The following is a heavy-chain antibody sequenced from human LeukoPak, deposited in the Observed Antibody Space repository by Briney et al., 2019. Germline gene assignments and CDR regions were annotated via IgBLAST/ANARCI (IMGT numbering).Heavy chain of an antibody. CDR3: ARVSSSWYQDWYFDL. Sequence: PSETLSLTCTVSGDSISSGDYYWSWIRQPAGKGLEWIGRTETSGNTNYKPSLKSRVTMSVDTSKNQFSLKLSSVTAADTAVYYCARVSSSWYQDWYFDLWGRGTLVTVSS. D-gene: IGHD6-13*01. CDR2: TETSGNT. V-gene: IGHV4-61*02. J-gene: IGHJ2*01. CDR1: GDSISSGDYY.